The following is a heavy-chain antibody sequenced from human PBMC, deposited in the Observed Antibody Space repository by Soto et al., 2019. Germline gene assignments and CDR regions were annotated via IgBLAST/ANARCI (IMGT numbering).Heavy chain of an antibody. CDR2: IIPISDTT. J-gene: IGHJ6*02. D-gene: IGHD2-2*01. CDR3: ATSQGSSTSLEIYYYYYYGMDV. Sequence: QVQLVQSGAEVKKPGSSVKVSCKASGGTFSSYAISWVRQAPGQGLEWMGGIIPISDTTNYAQKFQGRVTSTADESTSTAYMELSRLRSEYTAVYYCATSQGSSTSLEIYYYYYYGMDVWGQGTTVTVSS. V-gene: IGHV1-69*01. CDR1: GGTFSSYA.